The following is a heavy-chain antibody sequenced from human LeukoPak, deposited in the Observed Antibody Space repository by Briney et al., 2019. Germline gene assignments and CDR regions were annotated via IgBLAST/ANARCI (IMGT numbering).Heavy chain of an antibody. D-gene: IGHD2-2*02. Sequence: PSETLSLTCTVSGGSISSGGYHWTWIRQPPGKGLEWIGYIYHSGNTYYNPSLKSRVTISVDRSKNQFSLKLSSVTAADTAVYYCARDRFEVPAAIDAFDIWGQGTMVTVSS. CDR2: IYHSGNT. J-gene: IGHJ3*02. CDR1: GGSISSGGYH. CDR3: ARDRFEVPAAIDAFDI. V-gene: IGHV4-30-2*01.